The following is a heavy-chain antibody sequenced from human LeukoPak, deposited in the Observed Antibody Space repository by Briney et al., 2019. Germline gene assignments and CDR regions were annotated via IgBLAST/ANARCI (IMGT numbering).Heavy chain of an antibody. J-gene: IGHJ4*02. Sequence: GGSLRLSCVVSGITLSNYGMSWVRQAPGKGLEWVAGISGSGGGTQYADSVKGRFTISRDNRKNTLYLQMNSLRAEDTAMYFCAKRGVVVRVILVGFHKEAYYFDSWGQGALVTVSS. V-gene: IGHV3-23*01. CDR3: AKRGVVVRVILVGFHKEAYYFDS. D-gene: IGHD3-10*01. CDR1: GITLSNYG. CDR2: ISGSGGGT.